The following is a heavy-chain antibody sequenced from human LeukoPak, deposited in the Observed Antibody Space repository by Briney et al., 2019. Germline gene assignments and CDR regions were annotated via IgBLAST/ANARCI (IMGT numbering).Heavy chain of an antibody. CDR1: GFTFSSYS. V-gene: IGHV3-21*01. Sequence: GGSLRLSCAASGFTFSSYSMNWVRQAPGKGLDWVSFISHSNSYIYYADSVKGRFTISGDIAKNSLYLQMNSLRAEDTAVYYCARDTGSGFSPYYMDVWGKGTTVTISS. CDR3: ARDTGSGFSPYYMDV. D-gene: IGHD3-10*01. J-gene: IGHJ6*03. CDR2: ISHSNSYI.